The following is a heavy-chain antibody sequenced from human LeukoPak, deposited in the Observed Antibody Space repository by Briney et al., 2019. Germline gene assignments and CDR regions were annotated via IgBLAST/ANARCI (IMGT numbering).Heavy chain of an antibody. CDR3: ASGDYEYFQH. CDR1: GGSISSGGYY. Sequence: SQTLSLTCTVSGGSISSGGYYWSWIRQPPGKGLEWIGYIYHSGSTYYNPSLKSRVTISVDRSKNQFSLKVRSVTAADTAVYYCASGDYEYFQHWGQGTLVTVSS. D-gene: IGHD4-17*01. CDR2: IYHSGST. V-gene: IGHV4-30-2*01. J-gene: IGHJ1*01.